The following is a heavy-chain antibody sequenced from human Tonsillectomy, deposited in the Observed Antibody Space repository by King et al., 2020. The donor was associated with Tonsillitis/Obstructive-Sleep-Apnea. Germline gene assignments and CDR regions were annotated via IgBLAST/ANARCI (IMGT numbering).Heavy chain of an antibody. CDR1: GASISSGGYY. J-gene: IGHJ5*02. V-gene: IGHV4-31*03. CDR2: IYYSGST. D-gene: IGHD2-2*01. CDR3: ARAEVVPAGMFDP. Sequence: VPLQESGPGLVKPSQTLSLTCTVSGASISSGGYYWSWIRQHPGKGLEWIGYIYYSGSTYYNPSLKSRVTISVDTSKNQFSLKLSSVTAADTAVYYCARAEVVPAGMFDPCGQGTLVTVSS.